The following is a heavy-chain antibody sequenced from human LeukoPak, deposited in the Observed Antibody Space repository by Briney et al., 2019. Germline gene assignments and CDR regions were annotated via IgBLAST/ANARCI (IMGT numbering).Heavy chain of an antibody. CDR2: ISYDGSNK. D-gene: IGHD6-19*01. CDR1: GFTFSSYA. V-gene: IGHV3-30-3*01. J-gene: IGHJ4*02. CDR3: ARDRDSSGSYNDY. Sequence: PGRSLRLSCAASGFTFSSYAMHWVRQAPGKGLEWVAVISYDGSNKYYADSVKGRFTISRDNSKNTLYLQMNSLRAEDTAVYYCARDRDSSGSYNDYWGQGTLVTVSS.